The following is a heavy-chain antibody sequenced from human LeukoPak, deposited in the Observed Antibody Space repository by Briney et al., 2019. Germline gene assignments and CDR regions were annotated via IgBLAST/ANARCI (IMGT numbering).Heavy chain of an antibody. Sequence: PSETLSLTCTVSGGSISGYYWSWIRQPAGKGLEWIGRVYSSGNTNSNPSLKSRLTMSVDTSKNQFSLQLTSVTAADTAVHFCAREPQYQLLYAFDLWGQGTMVSVSS. V-gene: IGHV4-4*07. CDR1: GGSISGYY. CDR3: AREPQYQLLYAFDL. J-gene: IGHJ3*01. CDR2: VYSSGNT. D-gene: IGHD2-2*01.